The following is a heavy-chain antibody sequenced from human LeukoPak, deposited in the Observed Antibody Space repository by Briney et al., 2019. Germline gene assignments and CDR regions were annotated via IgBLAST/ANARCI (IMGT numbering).Heavy chain of an antibody. J-gene: IGHJ4*02. D-gene: IGHD6-19*01. CDR1: GFSLSTSGVG. Sequence: SGPTLVNPTQTLTLTCTFSGFSLSTSGVGVGWIRQPPGKALEWLALIYWDDDKRYSPSLKSRLTITKDTSKNQVVLTMTNMDPVDTATYYCALLYSSGWRAPVGYWGQGTLVTVSS. V-gene: IGHV2-5*02. CDR3: ALLYSSGWRAPVGY. CDR2: IYWDDDK.